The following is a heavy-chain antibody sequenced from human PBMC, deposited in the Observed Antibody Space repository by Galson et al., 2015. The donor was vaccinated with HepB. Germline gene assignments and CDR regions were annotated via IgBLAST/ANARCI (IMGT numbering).Heavy chain of an antibody. J-gene: IGHJ1*01. CDR3: ATHVLRYFDWPEYFQH. CDR1: GGSISSSSYY. CDR2: IYYSGST. Sequence: LSLTCTVSGGSISSSSYYWGWIRQPPGKGLEWIGSIYYSGSTYYTPSLKSRVPISVDTSKNQFSLKLSSVTAADTAVYYCATHVLRYFDWPEYFQHWGQGTLVTVSS. D-gene: IGHD3-9*01. V-gene: IGHV4-39*01.